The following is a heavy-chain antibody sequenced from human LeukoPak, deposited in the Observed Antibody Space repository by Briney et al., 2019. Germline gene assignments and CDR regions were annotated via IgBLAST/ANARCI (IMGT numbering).Heavy chain of an antibody. D-gene: IGHD5-12*01. J-gene: IGHJ6*03. CDR2: ISRNGGST. CDR3: ARVNSGYDTYYYYYMDV. V-gene: IGHV3-64*01. CDR1: GFTFSSYA. Sequence: PGGSLRLSCAASGFTFSSYAMHWVRQAPGKGLEYVSAISRNGGSTYYANSVKGRFTISRDNSKNTLYLQMGSLRAEDMAVYYCARVNSGYDTYYYYYMDVWGKGTTVTVCS.